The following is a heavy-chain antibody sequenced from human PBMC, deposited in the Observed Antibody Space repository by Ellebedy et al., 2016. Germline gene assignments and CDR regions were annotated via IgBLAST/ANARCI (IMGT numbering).Heavy chain of an antibody. V-gene: IGHV4-34*01. CDR3: ARGGSYYGPTDY. J-gene: IGHJ4*02. D-gene: IGHD1-26*01. CDR2: INHSGST. CDR1: GGSFSGYY. Sequence: GSLRLXCAVYGGSFSGYYWSWIRQPPGKGLEWIGEINHSGSTNYNPSLKSRVTISVDTSKNQFSLKLSSVTAADTAVYYCARGGSYYGPTDYWGQGTLVTVSS.